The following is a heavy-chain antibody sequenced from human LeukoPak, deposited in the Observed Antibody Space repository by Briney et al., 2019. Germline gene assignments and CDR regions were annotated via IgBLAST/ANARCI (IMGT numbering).Heavy chain of an antibody. J-gene: IGHJ6*02. D-gene: IGHD2-2*02. Sequence: ASVKVSCKASGYTFTSYDINWVRQATGQGLEWMGWMNPNSGNTGYAQKFQGRVTMTRNTSISTAYMELSSLRSEDTAVYYCARDLVVPAAIVTEYYYYGMDVWGQGTTVTVSS. V-gene: IGHV1-8*01. CDR1: GYTFTSYD. CDR2: MNPNSGNT. CDR3: ARDLVVPAAIVTEYYYYGMDV.